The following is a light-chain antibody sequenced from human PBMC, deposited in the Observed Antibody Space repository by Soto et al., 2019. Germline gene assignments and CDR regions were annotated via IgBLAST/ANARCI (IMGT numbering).Light chain of an antibody. J-gene: IGLJ3*02. Sequence: QSVLTQPPSVSAAPGQKVTISCSGSSSNIGNNYVSWYQQLPGTAPKLLSYDNNKRPSGIPDRFSGSKSGTSATLGITGLQTGDEADYYCGTWDSSLSALFGGGTKLTVL. V-gene: IGLV1-51*01. CDR1: SSNIGNNY. CDR3: GTWDSSLSAL. CDR2: DNN.